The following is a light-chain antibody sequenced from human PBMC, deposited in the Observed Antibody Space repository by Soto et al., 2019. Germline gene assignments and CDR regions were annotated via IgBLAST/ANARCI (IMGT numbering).Light chain of an antibody. J-gene: IGKJ1*01. CDR2: ASS. CDR3: PQCYGMPWT. V-gene: IGKV1-39*01. Sequence: IQMTQSPSSLSASVGDRVTITCRASQTISTYLNWYQQKPGKAPKLLIYASSSLQSGVPSMFSGSRFATDFTLTTTSLQPEDLALYDCPQCYGMPWTFGQGTKVEV. CDR1: QTISTY.